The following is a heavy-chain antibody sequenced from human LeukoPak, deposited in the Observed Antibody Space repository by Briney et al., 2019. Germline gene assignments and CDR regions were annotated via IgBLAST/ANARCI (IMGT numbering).Heavy chain of an antibody. V-gene: IGHV3-20*04. CDR1: GFTFDDYG. J-gene: IGHJ4*02. CDR3: ARDCIGDSSSSSDY. Sequence: PGGSLRLSCAASGFTFDDYGMSWVRQAPGKGLEWVSGINWNGGSTGYADSVKGRFTISRDNAKNSLYLQMNSLRAEDTALYYCARDCIGDSSSSSDYWGQGTLVTVSS. CDR2: INWNGGST. D-gene: IGHD6-6*01.